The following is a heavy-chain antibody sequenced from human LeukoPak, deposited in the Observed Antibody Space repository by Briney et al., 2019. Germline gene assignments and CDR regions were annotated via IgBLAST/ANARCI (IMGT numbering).Heavy chain of an antibody. Sequence: SETLSLTCAVSGGSISSSNWWSWLRQPPGKGLEWIGEIYHSGSTNYNPSLKSRVTISVDKSKNQFSLKLSSVTAADTAVYYCARVPQDYDSSGYYSIDYWGQGTLVTVSS. CDR2: IYHSGST. J-gene: IGHJ4*02. V-gene: IGHV4-4*02. D-gene: IGHD3-22*01. CDR1: GGSISSSNW. CDR3: ARVPQDYDSSGYYSIDY.